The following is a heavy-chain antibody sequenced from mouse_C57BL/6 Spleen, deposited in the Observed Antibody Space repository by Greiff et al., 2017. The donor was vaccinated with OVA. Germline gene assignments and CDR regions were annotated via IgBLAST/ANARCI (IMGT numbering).Heavy chain of an antibody. CDR1: GFDIKGDY. V-gene: IGHV14-4*01. CDR3: ISGDYSKDYGMDY. J-gene: IGHJ4*01. Sequence: EVQLQQSGAELVRPGASVKLSCTASGFDIKGDYMHWVKQRPEQGLEWIGWIDPENGDTEYASKFQGKATITADTSSHTAYLQLSSLTSEVTADYSWISGDYSKDYGMDYWGQGTSVTVSS. D-gene: IGHD2-5*01. CDR2: IDPENGDT.